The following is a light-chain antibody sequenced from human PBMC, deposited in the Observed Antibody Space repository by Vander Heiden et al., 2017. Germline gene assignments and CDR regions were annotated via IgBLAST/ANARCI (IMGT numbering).Light chain of an antibody. CDR2: AAS. CDR1: QSISSF. J-gene: IGKJ1*01. Sequence: DIQMTQSPSSLSASVGDRVTITCRASQSISSFLNWYQQKPGKAPKLLIYAASSLQSGVPSRFSGSGSGTDFTLTISRLPPEDFATYYCQQSYSTPWTFGQGTKVEIK. CDR3: QQSYSTPWT. V-gene: IGKV1-39*01.